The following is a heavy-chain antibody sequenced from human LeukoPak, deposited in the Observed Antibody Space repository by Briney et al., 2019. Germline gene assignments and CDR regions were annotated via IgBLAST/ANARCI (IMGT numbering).Heavy chain of an antibody. V-gene: IGHV1-2*02. Sequence: ASVKVSCKASGYTFTNYAMHWVRQAPGQGLEWMGWINPNSGGTNYAQKFQGRVTMTRDTSISTAYMELSRLRSDDTAVYYCARSSYYGSGKFDPWGQGTLVTVSS. CDR1: GYTFTNYA. D-gene: IGHD3-10*01. CDR3: ARSSYYGSGKFDP. CDR2: INPNSGGT. J-gene: IGHJ5*02.